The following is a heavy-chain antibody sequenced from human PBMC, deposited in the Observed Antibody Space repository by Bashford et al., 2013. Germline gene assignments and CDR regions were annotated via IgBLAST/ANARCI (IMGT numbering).Heavy chain of an antibody. CDR3: ARRHYYDSSGYYLHYYYYYGMDV. D-gene: IGHD3-22*01. CDR1: GFTFSSYA. Sequence: GSLRLSCAASGFTFSSYAMHWVRQAPGKGLEWVAVISSDGRSKYYADSVKGRLTISRDNSKNSLYLQMNSLRAEDTAVYYCARRHYYDSSGYYLHYYYYYGMDVWAKGTTVTVSS. V-gene: IGHV3-30*04. J-gene: IGHJ6*04. CDR2: ISSDGRSK.